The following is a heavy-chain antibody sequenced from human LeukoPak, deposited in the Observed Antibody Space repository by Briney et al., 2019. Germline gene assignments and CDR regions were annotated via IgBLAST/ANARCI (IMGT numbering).Heavy chain of an antibody. Sequence: GGSLRLSFTVSGFTLSSYEMSWIRQAPGKGLEWVSSIDYSGGSSYYADSVKGRFTISRDDSKNTLYLQMNSLRPEDTAVYSCARDGEYSNKGGFDYWGQGTLVTVSS. V-gene: IGHV3-23*01. CDR1: GFTLSSYE. CDR2: IDYSGGSS. J-gene: IGHJ4*02. CDR3: ARDGEYSNKGGFDY. D-gene: IGHD4-11*01.